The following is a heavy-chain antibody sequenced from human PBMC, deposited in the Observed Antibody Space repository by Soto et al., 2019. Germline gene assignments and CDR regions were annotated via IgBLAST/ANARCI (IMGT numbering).Heavy chain of an antibody. CDR1: GYKFTSSW. Sequence: GESLKISCRTSGYKFTSSWIAWGRQMPGKGLEWMGIIFPSDSDTRYSPSFQGQVTISAERSTSTVFLQWASLKASDTAVYFCARKEKSGYFNSFDPWGQGTLVTVSS. D-gene: IGHD3-22*01. CDR3: ARKEKSGYFNSFDP. V-gene: IGHV5-51*01. CDR2: IFPSDSDT. J-gene: IGHJ5*02.